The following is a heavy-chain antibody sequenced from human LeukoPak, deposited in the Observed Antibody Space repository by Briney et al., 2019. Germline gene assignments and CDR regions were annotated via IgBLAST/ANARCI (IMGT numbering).Heavy chain of an antibody. CDR1: GGSISTNNYY. D-gene: IGHD1-26*01. Sequence: SETLSLTCTVSGGSISTNNYYWVWIRHPPGKGLEWIGSMYHSGSTYYNPSLRSRVTISLGTSKNQFSLKVNSVTAADTAVYYCAKAMGGWAKYYYYYMDVWGTGTTVTVSS. V-gene: IGHV4-39*07. CDR2: MYHSGST. J-gene: IGHJ6*03. CDR3: AKAMGGWAKYYYYYMDV.